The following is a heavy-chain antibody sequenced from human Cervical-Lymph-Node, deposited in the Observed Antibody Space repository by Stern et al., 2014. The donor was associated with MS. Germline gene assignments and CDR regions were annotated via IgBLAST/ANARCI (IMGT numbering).Heavy chain of an antibody. CDR3: GKDLHYWTADS. Sequence: EVHLVESGGGLVQPGGSLRLSCVGSGFPFGSYAMTWVRQTPGKGLEWVAGSGSDGATHYAESVRGRFTVSRDNSQNILYLQMDSLRADDTAVYYCGKDLHYWTADSWGQGTLVTVSS. CDR1: GFPFGSYA. V-gene: IGHV3-23*04. J-gene: IGHJ4*02. D-gene: IGHD1-1*01. CDR2: SGSDGAT.